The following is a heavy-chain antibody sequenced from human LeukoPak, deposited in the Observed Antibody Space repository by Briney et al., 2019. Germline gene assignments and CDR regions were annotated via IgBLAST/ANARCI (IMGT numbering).Heavy chain of an antibody. J-gene: IGHJ4*02. CDR2: IYYSGST. CDR1: GGSFSGYF. V-gene: IGHV4-59*01. D-gene: IGHD5-24*01. Sequence: PSETLSLTCAVYGGSFSGYFWTWIRQPPGKGLEWIGYIYYSGSTNYNPSLKSRVTISVDTSKNQFSLKLSSVTAADTAVYYCARGRMATITALDYWGQGTLVTVSS. CDR3: ARGRMATITALDY.